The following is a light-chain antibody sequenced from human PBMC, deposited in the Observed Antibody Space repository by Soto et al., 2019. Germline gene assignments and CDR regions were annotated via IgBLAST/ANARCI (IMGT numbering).Light chain of an antibody. V-gene: IGKV3-15*01. CDR1: QSVSSN. Sequence: EIVMTQSPGTLSVSPGERATLSCRASQSVSSNLAWYQQKPGQAPRLLIYVASTRATGIPARFSGSGSGTEFTLTSSSLQSEDVAVYYCQQYNKWPLTFGGGTKVEIK. CDR3: QQYNKWPLT. J-gene: IGKJ4*01. CDR2: VAS.